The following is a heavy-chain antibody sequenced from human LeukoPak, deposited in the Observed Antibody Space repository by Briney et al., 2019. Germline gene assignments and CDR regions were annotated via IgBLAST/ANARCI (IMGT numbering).Heavy chain of an antibody. CDR2: IYYSGST. CDR3: VRDWEGFNFDI. Sequence: SETLSLTCTVSGGSISSYYWSWIRQPPGKGLEWIGYIYYSGSTNYNPSLKSRVTISVDTSKNQFSLKLSSVTAADTAVYYCVRDWEGFNFDIWGQGTMVTVSS. D-gene: IGHD1-26*01. CDR1: GGSISSYY. V-gene: IGHV4-59*01. J-gene: IGHJ3*02.